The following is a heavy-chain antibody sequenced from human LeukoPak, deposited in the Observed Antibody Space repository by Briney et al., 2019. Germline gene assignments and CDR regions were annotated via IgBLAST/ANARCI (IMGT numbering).Heavy chain of an antibody. Sequence: PSETLLLTCSIPRGPLSSGRYYSSSLRQHPGKGLEWIGYIYYSGSTYYNPSLKSRGTISVDTSKNQFSLKLSSVTAADTAVYYCARCRQIDSGYYAYYFDYWGQGTLVTVSS. CDR1: RGPLSSGRYY. J-gene: IGHJ4*02. CDR2: IYYSGST. V-gene: IGHV4-31*03. D-gene: IGHD3-22*01. CDR3: ARCRQIDSGYYAYYFDY.